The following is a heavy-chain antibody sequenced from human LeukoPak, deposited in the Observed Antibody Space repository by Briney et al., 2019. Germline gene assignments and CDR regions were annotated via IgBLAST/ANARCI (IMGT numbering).Heavy chain of an antibody. D-gene: IGHD6-13*01. Sequence: GGSLRLSCAASGFTFSSYSMNCVRQAPGKGLEWVSSISSSSSYIYYADSVKGRFTISRDNAKNSLYLQMNCLRAEDTAVYYCARGAGSSWYLGYYFDYWGQGTLVTVSS. CDR3: ARGAGSSWYLGYYFDY. J-gene: IGHJ4*02. V-gene: IGHV3-21*01. CDR1: GFTFSSYS. CDR2: ISSSSSYI.